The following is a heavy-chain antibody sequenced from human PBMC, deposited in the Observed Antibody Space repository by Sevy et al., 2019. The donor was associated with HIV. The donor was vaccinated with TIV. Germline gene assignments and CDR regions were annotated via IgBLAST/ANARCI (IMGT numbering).Heavy chain of an antibody. CDR3: AKESPASYYYGSGTYPEG. V-gene: IGHV3-23*01. CDR2: ISGSGGST. D-gene: IGHD3-10*01. Sequence: GGSLRLSCAASGFTFSSYGMSWVRQAPGKGLEWVSAISGSGGSTYYADSVKGRFTISRDNSKNTLYLQMNSLRAEDTAVYYCAKESPASYYYGSGTYPEGWGQGTLVTVSS. J-gene: IGHJ4*02. CDR1: GFTFSSYG.